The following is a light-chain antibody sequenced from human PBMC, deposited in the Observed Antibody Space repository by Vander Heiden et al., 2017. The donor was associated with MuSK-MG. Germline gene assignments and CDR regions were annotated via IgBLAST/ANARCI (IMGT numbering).Light chain of an antibody. CDR2: ENN. Sequence: QSVFTQPPSVSAAPGQKVTISCSGSSSNIGNNYVSSYQQLPGTDPKLLIYENNKRPSGIPDRFSGSKSGTSATLGITGLQTGDEADYYCGTWDSSLSAWVFGGGTKLTVL. CDR3: GTWDSSLSAWV. CDR1: SSNIGNNY. J-gene: IGLJ3*02. V-gene: IGLV1-51*02.